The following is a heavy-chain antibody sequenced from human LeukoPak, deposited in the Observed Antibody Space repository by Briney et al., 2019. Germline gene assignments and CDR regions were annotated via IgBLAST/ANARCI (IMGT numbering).Heavy chain of an antibody. CDR1: GYTLTELS. Sequence: ASVNVSCKVSGYTLTELSMHWVGQAPGKAREWIGGFEPQDGQTIYAQKFQGRVTMTEDTSTDTAYMELSSLRSEDTAVYYCATPGGGSSSWYAMFDYWGQGTLVTVSS. CDR2: FEPQDGQT. V-gene: IGHV1-24*01. D-gene: IGHD6-13*01. J-gene: IGHJ4*02. CDR3: ATPGGGSSSWYAMFDY.